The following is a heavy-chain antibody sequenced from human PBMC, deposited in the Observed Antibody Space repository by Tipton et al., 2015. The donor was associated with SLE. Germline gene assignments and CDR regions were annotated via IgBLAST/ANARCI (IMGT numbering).Heavy chain of an antibody. Sequence: TLSLTCTVSGGYISSGCYYWSWIRKDPGKGLEWIGYIYYSGSTYYNPSLKSRVTISIDTSKNQFSLKLSSVTAADTAVYYCARALQNYFDYWGQGTLVTVSS. V-gene: IGHV4-31*03. CDR3: ARALQNYFDY. CDR2: IYYSGST. CDR1: GGYISSGCYY. J-gene: IGHJ4*02.